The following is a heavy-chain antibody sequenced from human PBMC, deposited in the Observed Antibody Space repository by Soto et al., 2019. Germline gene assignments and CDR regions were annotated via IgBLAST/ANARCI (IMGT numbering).Heavy chain of an antibody. CDR1: GFTFSSYA. V-gene: IGHV3-23*01. CDR2: ISGSGGST. D-gene: IGHD2-21*01. CDR3: AKDRIFPPPDPFYLILSGGALFDP. Sequence: GGSLRLSCAASGFTFSSYAMSWVRQAPGKGLEWVSAISGSGGSTYYADSVKGRFTISRDNSKNTLYLQMNSLRAEDTAVYYCAKDRIFPPPDPFYLILSGGALFDPWGQGTLVTVSS. J-gene: IGHJ5*02.